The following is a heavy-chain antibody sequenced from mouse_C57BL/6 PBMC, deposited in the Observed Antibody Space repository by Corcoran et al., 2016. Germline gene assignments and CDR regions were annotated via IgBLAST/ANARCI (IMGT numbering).Heavy chain of an antibody. CDR1: GYTFTTYG. J-gene: IGHJ1*03. Sequence: QIQLVQSGPELTKPGGTVKISCKASGYTFTTYGMSWVKHAPGKGLKRMGWINTYSGVPKYADDYKGRFAFSLETSASTAYLQINNLKNEDTATYFCARDSNWYFDVWGTGTTVTVSS. CDR2: INTYSGVP. V-gene: IGHV9-3*01. CDR3: ARDSNWYFDV. D-gene: IGHD2-5*01.